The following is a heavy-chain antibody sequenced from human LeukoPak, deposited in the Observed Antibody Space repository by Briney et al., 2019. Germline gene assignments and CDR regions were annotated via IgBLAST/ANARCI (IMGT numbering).Heavy chain of an antibody. Sequence: PGGSLRLSCAVTGLTFSDYWMTWVRQAPGKGLEWVSAISGSGGSTYYADSVKGRFTISRDNSKNTLYLQMNSLRAEDTAVYYCAKDYDFWSGYPYYFDYWGQGTLVTVSS. CDR2: ISGSGGST. J-gene: IGHJ4*02. D-gene: IGHD3-3*01. CDR1: GLTFSDYW. V-gene: IGHV3-23*01. CDR3: AKDYDFWSGYPYYFDY.